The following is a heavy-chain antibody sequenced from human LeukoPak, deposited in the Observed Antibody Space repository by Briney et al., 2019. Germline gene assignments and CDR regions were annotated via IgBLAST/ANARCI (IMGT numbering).Heavy chain of an antibody. CDR1: GFSFRSCW. D-gene: IGHD2-21*01. J-gene: IGHJ4*02. CDR2: IKDDGSEK. CDR3: ARVAWPHYFDY. V-gene: IGHV3-7*01. Sequence: PGGSLRLSCAASGFSFRSCWMSWVRQAPGKGLEWVANIKDDGSEKYYVDSVKGRFTISRDNAENALYLQMNSLRAEDTAVYYCARVAWPHYFDYWGQGTLVTVSS.